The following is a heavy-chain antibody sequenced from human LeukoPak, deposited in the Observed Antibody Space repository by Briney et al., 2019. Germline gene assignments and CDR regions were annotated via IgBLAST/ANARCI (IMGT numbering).Heavy chain of an antibody. CDR2: INPSGGST. Sequence: ASVKVSCKASGYTFTSYYMHWVRQAPGQGLEWMGIINPSGGSTSYAQKFQGRVTMTRDTSTSTVYMELSSLKSEDTAMYYCARVAAAGRYYFDYWGQGTLVTVSS. V-gene: IGHV1-46*01. CDR3: ARVAAAGRYYFDY. CDR1: GYTFTSYY. J-gene: IGHJ4*02. D-gene: IGHD6-13*01.